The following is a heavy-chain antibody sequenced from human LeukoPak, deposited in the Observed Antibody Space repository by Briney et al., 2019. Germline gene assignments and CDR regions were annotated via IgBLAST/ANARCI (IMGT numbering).Heavy chain of an antibody. D-gene: IGHD5-18*01. CDR3: ARDWDGDTGLFDY. Sequence: GGSLRLSCAASGFTFSSYGMSWVRQAPGKGLEWISGISGSGGSTYYADAAEGRFSISRDNGKNTLYLQMNSLRSEDTAVYYCARDWDGDTGLFDYWGQGTRVTVSS. CDR2: ISGSGGST. J-gene: IGHJ4*02. V-gene: IGHV3-23*01. CDR1: GFTFSSYG.